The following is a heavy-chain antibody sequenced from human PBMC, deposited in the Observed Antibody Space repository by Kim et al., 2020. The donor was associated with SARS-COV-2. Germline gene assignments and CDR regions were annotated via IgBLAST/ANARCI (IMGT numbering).Heavy chain of an antibody. Sequence: GESLKISCKGSGYSFTSYWIGWVRQMPGKGLEWMGIIYPGDSDTRYSPSFQGQVTISADKSISTAYLQWSSLKASDTAMYYCARHSPAYGDYGTGWFDPWGQGTLVTVSS. V-gene: IGHV5-51*01. CDR1: GYSFTSYW. CDR3: ARHSPAYGDYGTGWFDP. D-gene: IGHD4-17*01. J-gene: IGHJ5*02. CDR2: IYPGDSDT.